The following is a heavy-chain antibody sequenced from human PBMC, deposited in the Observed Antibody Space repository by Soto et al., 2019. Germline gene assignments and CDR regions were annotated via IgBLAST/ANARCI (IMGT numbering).Heavy chain of an antibody. CDR2: IYYSGST. Sequence: SETLSLTCTVSGGSISSYYWSWIRQPPGKGLEWIGYIYYSGSTNYNPSLKSRVTISVDTSKNQFSLKLSSVTAADTAVYYCARVGSGKGSGSYYAYPPDYYHYLMYFCGQGSSVTGSS. J-gene: IGHJ6*02. CDR1: GGSISSYY. V-gene: IGHV4-59*01. D-gene: IGHD3-10*01. CDR3: ARVGSGKGSGSYYAYPPDYYHYLMYF.